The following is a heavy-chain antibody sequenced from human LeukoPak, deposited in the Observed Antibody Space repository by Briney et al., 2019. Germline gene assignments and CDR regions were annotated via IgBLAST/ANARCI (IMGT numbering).Heavy chain of an antibody. CDR1: GFTFSAYW. CDR2: IKEDGSEK. D-gene: IGHD3-10*01. V-gene: IGHV3-7*01. CDR3: ARLDGSGRLKGILDY. Sequence: GGSLRLSCAASGFTFSAYWMSWARQAPGKGLEWVANIKEDGSEKYYVDSVMGRFTISRGNAKNSLYLQMNSPRAEDTAVYYCARLDGSGRLKGILDYWGQGTLVTVSS. J-gene: IGHJ4*02.